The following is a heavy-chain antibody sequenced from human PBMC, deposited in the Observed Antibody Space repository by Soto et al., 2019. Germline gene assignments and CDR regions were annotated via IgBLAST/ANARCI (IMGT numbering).Heavy chain of an antibody. CDR1: GGTFGNHA. Sequence: QVQLVQSGAEVKKPGSSVRVSCTASGGTFGNHAISWVRQAPGQGLEWLGGIIPVLGVGDNAQNFQGRVTITADASTSTAYLELSSLRSEDTALYYCVREAGYTYGYVFDYWGQGTLVTVSS. V-gene: IGHV1-69*01. D-gene: IGHD5-18*01. CDR2: IIPVLGVG. J-gene: IGHJ4*02. CDR3: VREAGYTYGYVFDY.